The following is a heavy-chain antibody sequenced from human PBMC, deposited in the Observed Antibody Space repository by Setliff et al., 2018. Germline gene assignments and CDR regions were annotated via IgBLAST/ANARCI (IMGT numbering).Heavy chain of an antibody. CDR2: IKQDGSEK. D-gene: IGHD3-16*01. V-gene: IGHV3-7*03. CDR3: AKGGTHESDY. CDR1: GFTFINYW. J-gene: IGHJ4*02. Sequence: GGSLRLSCAASGFTFINYWMSWVRQAPGTGLEWLANIKQDGSEKFYVDSVKGRFTISRDNAKNSLYLQMNSLRVEDTAVYYCAKGGTHESDYWGQGTLVTVSS.